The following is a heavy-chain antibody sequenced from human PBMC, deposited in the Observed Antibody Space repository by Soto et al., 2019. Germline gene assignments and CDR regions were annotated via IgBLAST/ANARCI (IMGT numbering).Heavy chain of an antibody. CDR1: GDSISRNGFF. CDR3: ARGTMLRGPGYYYAVDV. V-gene: IGHV4-31*03. J-gene: IGHJ6*02. CDR2: IYNSGSS. D-gene: IGHD3-10*01. Sequence: SETLSLTCTVSGDSISRNGFFWTWIRQHPGKGLEWIGYIYNSGSSYYNPSLKSRVIISVDTSKNHFSLNLTAVTAADTAVYYCARGTMLRGPGYYYAVDVWGQGTTVTVSS.